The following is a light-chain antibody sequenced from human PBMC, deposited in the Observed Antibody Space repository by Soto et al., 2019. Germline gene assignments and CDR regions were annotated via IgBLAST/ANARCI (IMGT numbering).Light chain of an antibody. CDR1: SSDVGSYNL. CDR3: CAFVRSNALL. J-gene: IGLJ2*01. CDR2: EDN. Sequence: QSALTQPASVSGSPGQSITISCTGTSSDVGSYNLVSWYQHHPGKAPKFIIYEDNKRPSGVSNRFSGSKSGNTASLTISGLQAEDEADYYCCAFVRSNALLFGGWTKVTVL. V-gene: IGLV2-23*01.